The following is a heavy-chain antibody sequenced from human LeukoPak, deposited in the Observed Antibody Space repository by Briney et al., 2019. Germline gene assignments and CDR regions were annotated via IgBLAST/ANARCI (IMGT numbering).Heavy chain of an antibody. CDR1: GGSISSGGYY. CDR3: ARVPPPSGYPHHYYYGMDV. J-gene: IGHJ6*02. CDR2: IYYSGST. D-gene: IGHD3-22*01. V-gene: IGHV4-31*03. Sequence: SETLSLTCTVSGGSISSGGYYWSWIRQHPGKGLEWIGYIYYSGSTYYNPSLKSRVTISVDTSKNQFSLKLSSVTAADTAVYYCARVPPPSGYPHHYYYGMDVWGQGTTVTVSS.